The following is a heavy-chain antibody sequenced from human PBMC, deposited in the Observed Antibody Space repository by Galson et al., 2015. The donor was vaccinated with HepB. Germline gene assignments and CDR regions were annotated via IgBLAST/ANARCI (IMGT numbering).Heavy chain of an antibody. CDR2: ISADNGNT. Sequence: SVRVSCKASGYTFTSYCISWVRQAPGQGLEWMGWISADNGNTNYAQKLKGRVTMTTDTSTSTAYMELRSLRSDDTAVYYCARVYCSSTSCYLGWFDPWGQGTLVTVSS. V-gene: IGHV1-18*01. CDR3: ARVYCSSTSCYLGWFDP. CDR1: GYTFTSYC. D-gene: IGHD2-2*01. J-gene: IGHJ5*02.